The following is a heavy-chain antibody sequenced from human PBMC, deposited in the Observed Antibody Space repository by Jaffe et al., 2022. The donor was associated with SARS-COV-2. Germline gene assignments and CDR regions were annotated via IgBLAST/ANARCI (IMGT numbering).Heavy chain of an antibody. CDR3: ARSKADYFDY. CDR2: IYSGSGT. Sequence: EVQLIQSGGGLIQPGGSLRLSCAASGLTVSSNYMSWVRQAPGRGLEWVSVIYSGSGTFYADSVKGRFTVSRDNSKNTLFLQMNSLRVEDTAVYYCARSKADYFDYWGQGTLVTVSS. V-gene: IGHV3-53*01. J-gene: IGHJ4*02. CDR1: GLTVSSNY.